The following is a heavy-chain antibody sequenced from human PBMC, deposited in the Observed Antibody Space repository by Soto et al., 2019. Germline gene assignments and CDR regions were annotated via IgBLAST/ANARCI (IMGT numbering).Heavy chain of an antibody. CDR2: LVPVFGTA. CDR3: ARSPGVFDY. D-gene: IGHD3-10*01. V-gene: IGHV1-69*06. Sequence: SVKVSCKASGGTFSSLSISGVRQAPGQGLEWMGGLVPVFGTANYAQKFQGRVTITADTSTSTSYMELGSLRSEDTAVYYCARSPGVFDYWGQGTLVTVSS. CDR1: GGTFSSLS. J-gene: IGHJ4*02.